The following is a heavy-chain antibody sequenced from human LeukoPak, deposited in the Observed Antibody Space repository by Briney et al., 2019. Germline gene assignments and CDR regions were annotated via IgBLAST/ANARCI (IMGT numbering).Heavy chain of an antibody. CDR3: ARERPPPRIYGSGSYARWFDP. V-gene: IGHV1-46*01. Sequence: GASVKVSCKASGYTFTSYYIHWVRQAPGQGLEWMGIINPSGGSTSYAQKFQGRVTMTRDTSTSTVYMELSSLRSEGTAVYYCARERPPPRIYGSGSYARWFDPWGQGTLVTVSS. CDR1: GYTFTSYY. CDR2: INPSGGST. D-gene: IGHD3-10*01. J-gene: IGHJ5*02.